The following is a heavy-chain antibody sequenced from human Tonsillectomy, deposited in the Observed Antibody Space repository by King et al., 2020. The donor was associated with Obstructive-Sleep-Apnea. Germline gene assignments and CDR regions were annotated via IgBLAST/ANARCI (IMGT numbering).Heavy chain of an antibody. D-gene: IGHD2-2*01. CDR1: GFTLDNYA. Sequence: VQLVESGGIVVQPGGSLRLSCAAFGFTLDNYAMHWVRQAPGKGLEWVSLISWDGTSTHYADSVKGRFTISRDNSKNSLYLQMNSLRTEDTALYYCTKGGPVTYVPHDHWGQGTLVTVS. V-gene: IGHV3-43*01. CDR2: ISWDGTST. J-gene: IGHJ5*02. CDR3: TKGGPVTYVPHDH.